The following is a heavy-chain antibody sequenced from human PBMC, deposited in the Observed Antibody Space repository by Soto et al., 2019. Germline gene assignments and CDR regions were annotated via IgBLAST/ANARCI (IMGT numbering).Heavy chain of an antibody. D-gene: IGHD1-7*01. CDR2: ISSSSSYI. CDR1: GFTFSSYS. J-gene: IGHJ4*01. CDR3: AGSPGLSRISGTTLGG. Sequence: GSLRLSCAASGFTFSSYSMNWVRQAPGKGLEWVSSISSSSSYIYYADSVKGRFTISRDNAKNSLYLQVNSLRADDTAVYYCAGSPGLSRISGTTLGGWGQGTRVTVAS. V-gene: IGHV3-21*01.